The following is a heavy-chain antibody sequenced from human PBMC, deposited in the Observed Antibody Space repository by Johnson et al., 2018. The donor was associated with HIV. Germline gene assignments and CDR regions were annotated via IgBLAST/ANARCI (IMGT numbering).Heavy chain of an antibody. CDR3: ASGSGSYLSAFDI. V-gene: IGHV3-20*04. Sequence: VQLVESGGGVVQPGRSLRLSCAASGFTFSGYGMHWVRQAPGKGLEWVSGINWNGGSTGYADSVKGRFTISRDNAKNSLYLQMNSLRAEDTALYYCASGSGSYLSAFDIWGQGTMVTVSS. J-gene: IGHJ3*02. CDR2: INWNGGST. D-gene: IGHD1-26*01. CDR1: GFTFSGYG.